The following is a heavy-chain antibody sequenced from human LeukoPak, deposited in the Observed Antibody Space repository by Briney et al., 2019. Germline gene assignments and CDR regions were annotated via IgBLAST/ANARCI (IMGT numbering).Heavy chain of an antibody. V-gene: IGHV1-2*02. Sequence: ASVKVSCKASGCTLTDYYMTWLRQAPGQGFEWMGWISPDGGATKYAQKFHGRLTMTRDTSISTAFMELSTLGSDDTAIYYCTRLLTGEGVSYWGQGTLVTVSS. CDR1: GCTLTDYY. D-gene: IGHD7-27*01. CDR2: ISPDGGAT. J-gene: IGHJ4*02. CDR3: TRLLTGEGVSY.